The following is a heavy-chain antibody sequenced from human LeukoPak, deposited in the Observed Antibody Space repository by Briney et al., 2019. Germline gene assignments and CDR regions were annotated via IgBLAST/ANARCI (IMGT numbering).Heavy chain of an antibody. CDR1: GYTFTSYD. Sequence: GASVKVSCKASGYTFTSYDINWVRQATGRGLEWMGWMNPNSGNTGYAQKFQGRVTMTRNTSISTAYMELSSLRSEDTAVYYCARENIVAAAFDIWGQGTMVTVSS. V-gene: IGHV1-8*01. J-gene: IGHJ3*02. D-gene: IGHD2-15*01. CDR3: ARENIVAAAFDI. CDR2: MNPNSGNT.